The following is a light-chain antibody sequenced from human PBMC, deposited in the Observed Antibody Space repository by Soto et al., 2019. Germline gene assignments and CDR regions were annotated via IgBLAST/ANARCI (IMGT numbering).Light chain of an antibody. CDR3: QQYGGSPFT. Sequence: EIVLTQSPGTLSLSPGERATLSCTASQSVGSSYLAWYQQKPGQAPRLLIYGASSRATGIPDRFSGSGSGTDFTLTISRLEPEDFAVYYCQQYGGSPFTFGPGTKVDV. CDR2: GAS. V-gene: IGKV3-20*01. J-gene: IGKJ3*01. CDR1: QSVGSSY.